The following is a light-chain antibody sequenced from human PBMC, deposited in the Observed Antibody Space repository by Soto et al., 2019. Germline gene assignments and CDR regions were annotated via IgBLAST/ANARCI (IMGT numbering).Light chain of an antibody. Sequence: DIQMTQSPSTLSASVGDRVTITCRASQSISSWLAWYQQKPGKTPKVLFYKASSLESGVAARFSGSGSGTEFTLTISSLQSDDFATYYCQQYNSYPWTVGEGTKVEIK. V-gene: IGKV1-5*03. CDR3: QQYNSYPWT. CDR2: KAS. CDR1: QSISSW. J-gene: IGKJ1*01.